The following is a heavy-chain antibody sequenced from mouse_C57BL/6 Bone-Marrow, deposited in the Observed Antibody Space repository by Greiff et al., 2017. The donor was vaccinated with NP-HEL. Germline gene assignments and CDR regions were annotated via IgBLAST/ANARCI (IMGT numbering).Heavy chain of an antibody. J-gene: IGHJ3*01. CDR2: IHPNSGST. CDR1: GYTFTSYW. V-gene: IGHV1-64*01. Sequence: QVQLQQPGAELVKPGASVKLSCKASGYTFTSYWMHWVKQRPGQGLEWIGMIHPNSGSTNYNEKFKSKATLTVDKSSSPAYKQLSSLTSEDAAVYYCAYSSGLPWFDYWGQGTLVTVSA. CDR3: AYSSGLPWFDY. D-gene: IGHD3-2*02.